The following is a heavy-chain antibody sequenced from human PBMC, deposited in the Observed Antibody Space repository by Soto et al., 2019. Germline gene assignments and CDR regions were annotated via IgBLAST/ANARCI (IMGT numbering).Heavy chain of an antibody. D-gene: IGHD3-22*01. V-gene: IGHV3-23*01. CDR3: AKDLGITMIVVVKGLFDY. CDR1: GFTFSSYA. Sequence: GGSLRLSCAASGFTFSSYAMSWVSQATGKGLEWVSAISGSGGSTYYADSVKGRFTISRDNSKNTLYLQMNSLRAEDTAVYYCAKDLGITMIVVVKGLFDYWGQGTLVTVSS. CDR2: ISGSGGST. J-gene: IGHJ4*02.